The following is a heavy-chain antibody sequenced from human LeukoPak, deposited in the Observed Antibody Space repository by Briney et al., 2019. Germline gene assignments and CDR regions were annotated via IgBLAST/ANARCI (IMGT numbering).Heavy chain of an antibody. CDR2: IYYSGST. V-gene: IGHV4-59*01. J-gene: IGHJ6*03. Sequence: SETLSLTCTVAGGSISSYYWSWIRQPPGKGLKWIGYIYYSGSTNYNPSTKSRVTISVDTSKNQFSLKLSVVTAADTAVYYCARAGDYDFWSGYFDYYYMDVWGKGTTVTVSS. CDR1: GGSISSYY. CDR3: ARAGDYDFWSGYFDYYYMDV. D-gene: IGHD3-3*01.